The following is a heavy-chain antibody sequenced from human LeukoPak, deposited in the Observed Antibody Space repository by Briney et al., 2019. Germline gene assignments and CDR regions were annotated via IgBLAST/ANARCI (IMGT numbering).Heavy chain of an antibody. CDR3: ARDLEYCSSTSCSYFDY. J-gene: IGHJ4*02. CDR1: GGSISGYY. D-gene: IGHD2-2*01. V-gene: IGHV4-34*01. CDR2: INHSGST. Sequence: PSETLSLTCTVSGGSISGYYWSWIRQPPGKGLEWIGEINHSGSTNYNPSLKSRVTISVDTSKNQFSLKLSSVTAADTAVYYCARDLEYCSSTSCSYFDYWGQGTLVTVSS.